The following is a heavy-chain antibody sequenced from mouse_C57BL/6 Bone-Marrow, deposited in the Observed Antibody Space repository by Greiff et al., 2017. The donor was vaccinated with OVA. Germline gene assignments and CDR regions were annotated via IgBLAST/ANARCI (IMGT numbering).Heavy chain of an antibody. V-gene: IGHV1-50*01. D-gene: IGHD2-1*01. CDR2: IDPSDSYT. CDR1: GYTFTSYW. J-gene: IGHJ1*03. Sequence: VQLQQPGAELVKPGASVKLSCKASGYTFTSYWMQWVKQRPGQGLEWIGEIDPSDSYTNYNQKFKGKATLTVDTSSSTAYMQLSSLTSENSAVYYCARGRNYVYWYFDVWGTGTTVTVSS. CDR3: ARGRNYVYWYFDV.